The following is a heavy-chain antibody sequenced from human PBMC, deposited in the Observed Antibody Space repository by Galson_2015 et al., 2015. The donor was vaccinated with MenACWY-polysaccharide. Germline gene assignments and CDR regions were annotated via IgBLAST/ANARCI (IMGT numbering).Heavy chain of an antibody. CDR3: ARDYAALSVVVLPGFYFDP. J-gene: IGHJ5*02. V-gene: IGHV1-3*04. D-gene: IGHD2-2*01. CDR1: GYSSAKYI. Sequence: SVKVSCKASGYSSAKYIMYWLRQAPGQRLEYMGWINTGSGNTKVSQKFQDRVTITGDTSTNTVFLELSSLKSEDTAVYYCARDYAALSVVVLPGFYFDPWGQGTLVIVSS. CDR2: INTGSGNT.